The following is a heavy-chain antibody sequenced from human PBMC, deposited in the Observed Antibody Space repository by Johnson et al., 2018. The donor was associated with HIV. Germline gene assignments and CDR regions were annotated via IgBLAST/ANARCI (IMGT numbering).Heavy chain of an antibody. D-gene: IGHD1-1*01. J-gene: IGHJ3*02. CDR1: GFTFSSYA. CDR3: AKEEPWRRAFDI. CDR2: ISYDGGNK. Sequence: QVQLVESGGGVVQPGRSLRLSCAASGFTFSSYAMHWVRQAPGKGLEWVAVISYDGGNKYYTDSVKGRFTIYRDNFKNTLYLQMNGLRPEDTAVYYCAKEEPWRRAFDIWGQGTVVTVSS. V-gene: IGHV3-30*04.